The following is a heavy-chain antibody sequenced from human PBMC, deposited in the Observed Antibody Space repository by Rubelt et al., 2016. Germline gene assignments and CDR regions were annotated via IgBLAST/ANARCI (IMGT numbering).Heavy chain of an antibody. CDR2: IDWDDDK. Sequence: QVTLRESGPALVKPTQTLTLTCTFSGFSLRTSGMCVSWIRQPPGKALEWLARIDWDDDKYYSTSLKTRLTISKDTSKNQVVLTMTNMDPVDTATYYCERISRNGYYFDYWGQGTLVTVSS. J-gene: IGHJ4*02. CDR1: GFSLRTSGMC. V-gene: IGHV2-70*15. D-gene: IGHD1-1*01. CDR3: ERISRNGYYFDY.